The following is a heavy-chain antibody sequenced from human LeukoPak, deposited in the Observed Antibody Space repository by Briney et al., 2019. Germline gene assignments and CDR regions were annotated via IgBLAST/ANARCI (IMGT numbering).Heavy chain of an antibody. CDR3: ARATDYYDSSGYYYYYYGMDV. D-gene: IGHD3-22*01. CDR2: ISAYNGNT. CDR1: GYTFTSYG. Sequence: ASVKVSCKASGYTFTSYGISWVRQAPGQGLEWMGWISAYNGNTNYAQKLQGRVTMTTDTSTSTAYMELRSLRSDDTAVYYCARATDYYDSSGYYYYYYGMDVWGQGTTVTVSS. V-gene: IGHV1-18*01. J-gene: IGHJ6*02.